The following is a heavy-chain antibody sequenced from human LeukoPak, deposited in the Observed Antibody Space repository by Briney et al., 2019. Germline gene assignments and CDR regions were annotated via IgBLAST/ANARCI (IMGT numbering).Heavy chain of an antibody. CDR1: GYTFTNYG. Sequence: ASVKVSCKASGYTFTNYGISWVRQAPGQRLEWMGWISTYNYNTNYAQKFRGRVTLTKDTSTSTVYMELRSLRSDDTAIYYCARQVDTTMALPDYWGQGTLVTVSS. CDR2: ISTYNYNT. D-gene: IGHD5-18*01. CDR3: ARQVDTTMALPDY. J-gene: IGHJ4*02. V-gene: IGHV1-18*01.